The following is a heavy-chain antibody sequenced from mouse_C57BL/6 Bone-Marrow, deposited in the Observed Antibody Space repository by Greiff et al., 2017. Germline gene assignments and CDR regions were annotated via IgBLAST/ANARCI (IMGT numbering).Heavy chain of an antibody. CDR2: IYPRSGNT. J-gene: IGHJ2*01. V-gene: IGHV1-81*01. CDR1: GYTFTSYG. Sequence: QVQLQQSGAELARPGASVKLSCKASGYTFTSYGISWVKQRTGQGLEWIGEIYPRSGNTYYNEKFKGKATLTAAKSSSTADMELRSRTSEDSAVYFCARGGSNYHYFDDWGQGTTLTVSS. D-gene: IGHD2-5*01. CDR3: ARGGSNYHYFDD.